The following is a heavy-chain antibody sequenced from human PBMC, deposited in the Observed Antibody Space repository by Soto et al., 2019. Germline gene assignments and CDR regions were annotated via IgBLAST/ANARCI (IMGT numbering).Heavy chain of an antibody. V-gene: IGHV3-30-3*01. D-gene: IGHD6-13*01. CDR3: AREAGTGGYYFDY. CDR1: GFTFSSYA. J-gene: IGHJ4*02. Sequence: WGSLRLSCAASGFTFSSYAMHWVRQAPGKGLEWVAVISYDGSNKYYADSVKGRFTISRDNSKNTLYLQMNSLRAEDTAVYYCAREAGTGGYYFDYWGKGTLVTVSS. CDR2: ISYDGSNK.